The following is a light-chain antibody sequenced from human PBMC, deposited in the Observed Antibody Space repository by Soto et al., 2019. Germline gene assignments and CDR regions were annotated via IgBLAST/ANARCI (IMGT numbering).Light chain of an antibody. CDR3: QQYNSYKIFT. CDR2: KPS. CDR1: ESIRSW. Sequence: DIQMTQSPSTLSASVGDRVIITCRASESIRSWLAWYQQKPGKAPELLISKPSTLESGVPSRFSGSGSGTEFTLTISSLQPDDFATCYCQQYNSYKIFTFGPGTKVDIK. V-gene: IGKV1-5*03. J-gene: IGKJ3*01.